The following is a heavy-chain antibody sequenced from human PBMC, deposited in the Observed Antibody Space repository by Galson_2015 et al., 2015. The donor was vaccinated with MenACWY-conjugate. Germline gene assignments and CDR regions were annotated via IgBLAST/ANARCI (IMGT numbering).Heavy chain of an antibody. Sequence: SLRLSCAASGFTFSSYRMNWVRQAPGKGLEWVSSISSSSSYIYYADSVKGRFTISRDNAKNSLYLQMNSLRAEDTAVYYCARGYSGYDFRFDYYYGMDVWGQGTTVTVSS. CDR3: ARGYSGYDFRFDYYYGMDV. D-gene: IGHD5-12*01. V-gene: IGHV3-21*01. CDR2: ISSSSSYI. J-gene: IGHJ6*02. CDR1: GFTFSSYR.